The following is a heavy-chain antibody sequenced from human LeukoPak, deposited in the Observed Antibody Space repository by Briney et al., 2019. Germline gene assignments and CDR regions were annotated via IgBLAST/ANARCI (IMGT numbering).Heavy chain of an antibody. D-gene: IGHD1-14*01. CDR1: GGSISSGGYS. CDR3: ARGSSGIRFDD. V-gene: IGHV4-30-2*01. CDR2: IYHSGST. J-gene: IGHJ4*02. Sequence: SETLSLTCAVSGGSISSGGYSWSWIRQPPGKGLEWIGYIYHSGSTYYNPSLKSRVTISVDRSKNQFSLKLSSVTAADTAVYYCARGSSGIRFDDWGQGTLVTVSS.